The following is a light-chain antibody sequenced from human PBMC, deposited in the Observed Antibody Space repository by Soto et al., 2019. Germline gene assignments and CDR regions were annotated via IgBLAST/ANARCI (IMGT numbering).Light chain of an antibody. V-gene: IGLV2-8*01. Sequence: QSMLTQPPSASGSPGQSVTISCTGTSSDVGGYNYVSWYQQRPGKAPKPMIYEVSKRPSGVPDRFSGSKSGNTASLTVSGPQAEDEADYYCSSYAGSNNAVFGTGTKVTVL. CDR1: SSDVGGYNY. CDR3: SSYAGSNNAV. CDR2: EVS. J-gene: IGLJ1*01.